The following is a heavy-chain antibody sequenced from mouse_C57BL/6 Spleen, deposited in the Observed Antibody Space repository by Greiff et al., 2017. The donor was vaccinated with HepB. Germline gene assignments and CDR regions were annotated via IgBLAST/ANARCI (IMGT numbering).Heavy chain of an antibody. CDR3: ARPPIYYDYDVDY. CDR2: INPGSGGT. D-gene: IGHD2-4*01. Sequence: QVQLQQSGAELVRPGTSVKVSCKASGYAFTNYLIEWVKQRPGQGLEWIGVINPGSGGTNYNEKFKGKATLTADKSSSTAYMQLSSLTSEDSAVYFCARPPIYYDYDVDYWGQGTTLTVSS. CDR1: GYAFTNYL. V-gene: IGHV1-54*01. J-gene: IGHJ2*01.